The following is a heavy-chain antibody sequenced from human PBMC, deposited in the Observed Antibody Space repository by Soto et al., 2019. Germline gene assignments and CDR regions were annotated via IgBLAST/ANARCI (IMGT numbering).Heavy chain of an antibody. V-gene: IGHV4-59*01. CDR1: GGSISSYY. J-gene: IGHJ4*02. CDR2: IYYSGST. CDR3: ARGVEGGAPIDY. D-gene: IGHD1-26*01. Sequence: SETLSLTCTVSGGSISSYYWSWIRQPPGKGLEWIGYIYYSGSTSYNPSLKSRVTISVDTSKNQFSLKLSPVTAADTAVYYCARGVEGGAPIDYWGQGTLVTVSS.